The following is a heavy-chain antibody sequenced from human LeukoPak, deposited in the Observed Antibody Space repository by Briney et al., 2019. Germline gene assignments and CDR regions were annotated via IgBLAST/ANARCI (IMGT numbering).Heavy chain of an antibody. CDR1: GFTFSSYA. J-gene: IGHJ6*02. CDR3: AGDSTYYYDSSGYYYYYYGMDV. Sequence: GGSLRLSCAASGFTFSSYAMSWVRQAPGKGLEWVPAISGSGGSTYYADSVRGRFTISRDNSKNTLYLQMNSLRAEDTAVYYCAGDSTYYYDSSGYYYYYYGMDVWGQGTTVTVSS. CDR2: ISGSGGST. D-gene: IGHD3-22*01. V-gene: IGHV3-23*01.